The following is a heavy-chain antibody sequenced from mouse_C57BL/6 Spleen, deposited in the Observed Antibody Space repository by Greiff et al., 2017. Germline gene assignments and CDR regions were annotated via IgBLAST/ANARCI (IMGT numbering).Heavy chain of an antibody. J-gene: IGHJ3*01. Sequence: LQESGAELVKPGASVKISCKASGYAFSSYWMNWVKQRPGKGLEWIGQIYPGDGDTNYNGKFKGKATLTADKSSSTAYMQLSSLTSEDSAVYFCARGGYYGNYSWFAYWGQGTLVTVSA. CDR3: ARGGYYGNYSWFAY. CDR2: IYPGDGDT. CDR1: GYAFSSYW. D-gene: IGHD2-1*01. V-gene: IGHV1-80*01.